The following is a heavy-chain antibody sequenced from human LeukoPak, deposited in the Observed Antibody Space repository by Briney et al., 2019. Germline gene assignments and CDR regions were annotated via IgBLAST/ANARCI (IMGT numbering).Heavy chain of an antibody. D-gene: IGHD2-15*01. J-gene: IGHJ4*02. V-gene: IGHV1-2*02. Sequence: ASVKVSCKVSGYTLTELSMHWVRQAPGQGLEWLGWISPNSGGTNYAQKFQGRVTMTRDTSISTAYMELSRLRSDDTAVYYCARAEGVSIVVVVAATDWGQGTLVTVSS. CDR2: ISPNSGGT. CDR3: ARAEGVSIVVVVAATD. CDR1: GYTLTELS.